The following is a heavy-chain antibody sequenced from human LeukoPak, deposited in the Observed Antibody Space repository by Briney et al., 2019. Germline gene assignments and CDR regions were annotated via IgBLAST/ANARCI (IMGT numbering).Heavy chain of an antibody. J-gene: IGHJ4*02. Sequence: GGSLRLSCAASGFTFSSYEMNWVRQAPGKGLEWISYISSSGRTMYYADSVKGRFTISRDNSKNTLYLQMNSLRAEDTAVYYCAKLSMTGIVGPSSDYWGQGTLVTVSS. CDR2: ISSSGRTM. V-gene: IGHV3-48*03. CDR3: AKLSMTGIVGPSSDY. D-gene: IGHD1-26*01. CDR1: GFTFSSYE.